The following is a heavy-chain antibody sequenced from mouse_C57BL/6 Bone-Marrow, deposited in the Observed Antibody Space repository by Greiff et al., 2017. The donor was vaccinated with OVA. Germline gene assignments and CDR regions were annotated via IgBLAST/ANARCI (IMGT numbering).Heavy chain of an antibody. J-gene: IGHJ2*01. V-gene: IGHV1-74*01. CDR3: ARGYGHYGFGY. D-gene: IGHD2-1*01. CDR1: GYTFTSYW. Sequence: QVQLKQPGAELVQPGASVRVSCKASGYTFTSYWMHWVHQRPGQGLEWIGRIRPSASDTNYNQKFKGKATLTVDKSSSTAYMQLSSLTAEDSAVYYCARGYGHYGFGYWGQGTTLTVSS. CDR2: IRPSASDT.